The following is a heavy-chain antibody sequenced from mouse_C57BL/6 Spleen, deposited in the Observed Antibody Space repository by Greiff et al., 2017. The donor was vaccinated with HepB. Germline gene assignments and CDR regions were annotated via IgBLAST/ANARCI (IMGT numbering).Heavy chain of an antibody. CDR3: ASAPSYYSNPWFAY. Sequence: QVHVKQSGAELAKPGASVKLSCKASGYTFTSYWMHWVKQRPGQGLEWIGYINPSSGYTKYNQKFKDKATLTADKSSSTAYMQLSSLTYEDSAVYYCASAPSYYSNPWFAYWGQGTLVTVSA. CDR1: GYTFTSYW. D-gene: IGHD2-5*01. V-gene: IGHV1-7*01. J-gene: IGHJ3*01. CDR2: INPSSGYT.